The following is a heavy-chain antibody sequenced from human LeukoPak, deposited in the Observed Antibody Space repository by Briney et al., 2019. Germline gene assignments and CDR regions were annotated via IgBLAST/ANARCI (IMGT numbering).Heavy chain of an antibody. CDR1: GYTLTELS. V-gene: IGHV1-24*01. D-gene: IGHD3-3*01. J-gene: IGHJ4*02. CDR3: ARDLTRFTRFDY. Sequence: GASVKVSCKVSGYTLTELSMHWVRQAPGKGLEWMGGFDPEDGETIYAQKFQGRVTITADESTSTAYMELSSLRSEDTAVYYCARDLTRFTRFDYWGQGTLVTVSS. CDR2: FDPEDGET.